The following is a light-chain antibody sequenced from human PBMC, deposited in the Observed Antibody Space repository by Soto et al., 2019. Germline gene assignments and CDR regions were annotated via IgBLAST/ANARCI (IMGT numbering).Light chain of an antibody. Sequence: EIVMTQSPATLSVSPGERATLSCRASQSVSSNLAWYQQKPGQAPRLLLYSTSTRATGIPARFSGSGSGTEFTLTISSLQSEDFAVYYCQHYNNWPRTFGQGTKVEIK. J-gene: IGKJ1*01. V-gene: IGKV3-15*01. CDR2: STS. CDR1: QSVSSN. CDR3: QHYNNWPRT.